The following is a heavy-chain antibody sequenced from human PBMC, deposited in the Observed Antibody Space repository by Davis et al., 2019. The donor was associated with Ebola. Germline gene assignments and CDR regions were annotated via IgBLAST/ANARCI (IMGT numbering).Heavy chain of an antibody. CDR3: ARSDILTGYYSVDY. CDR1: GFTFSSYE. D-gene: IGHD3-9*01. CDR2: ISSSGSTT. V-gene: IGHV3-48*03. J-gene: IGHJ4*02. Sequence: PGGSLRLSCAASGFTFSSYEMNWVRQAPGKGLEWVSYISSSGSTTYYADSVKGRFTISRDNSKNTLYLQMNSLRAEDTAVYYCARSDILTGYYSVDYWGQGTLVTVSS.